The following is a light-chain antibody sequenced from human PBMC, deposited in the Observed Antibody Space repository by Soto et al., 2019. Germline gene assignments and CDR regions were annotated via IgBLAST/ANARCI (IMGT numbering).Light chain of an antibody. CDR2: LGS. CDR3: MQALQRPPT. Sequence: EIVMTQSPLSLPVTPGEPASISCRSSQSLLHSNGYDSLDWYLQKPGQSPQLLIYLGSNRASGVPARFSGSGSGTDFTLKISRVEADDVGVYYCMQALQRPPTFGQGTKVEIK. V-gene: IGKV2-28*01. CDR1: QSLLHSNGYDS. J-gene: IGKJ1*01.